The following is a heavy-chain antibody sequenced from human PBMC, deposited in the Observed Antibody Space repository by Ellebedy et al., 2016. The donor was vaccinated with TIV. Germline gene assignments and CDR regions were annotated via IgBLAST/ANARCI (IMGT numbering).Heavy chain of an antibody. CDR3: AKEVNRVVDY. D-gene: IGHD2-21*01. V-gene: IGHV3-48*02. CDR2: ISSRSSTI. J-gene: IGHJ4*02. CDR1: GFTFSSYS. Sequence: GESLKISXGASGFTFSSYSMNWVRQAPGKGLEWVSYISSRSSTINYADSVKGRFTISRDNAKNSLYLQMNSLRDEDTAVYYCAKEVNRVVDYWGQGTLVTVSS.